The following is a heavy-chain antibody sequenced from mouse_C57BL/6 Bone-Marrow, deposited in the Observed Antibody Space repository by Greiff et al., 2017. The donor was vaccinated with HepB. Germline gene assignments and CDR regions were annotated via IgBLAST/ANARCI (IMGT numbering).Heavy chain of an antibody. J-gene: IGHJ2*01. Sequence: QVQLKQSGPELVKPGASVKISCKASGYAFSSSWMHWVKQRPGKGLEWIGRIYPGDGDTNYKGKFKGKATLTADKSSSTAYMQLSSLTSEDSAVYFWARSYYYDSSFYFDYWGQGTTLTVSS. V-gene: IGHV1-82*01. CDR3: ARSYYYDSSFYFDY. CDR1: GYAFSSSW. CDR2: IYPGDGDT. D-gene: IGHD1-1*01.